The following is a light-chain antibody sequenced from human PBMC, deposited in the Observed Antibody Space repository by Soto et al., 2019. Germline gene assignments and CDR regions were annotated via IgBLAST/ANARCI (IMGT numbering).Light chain of an antibody. CDR3: ATCDDSLSAVV. J-gene: IGLJ2*01. CDR1: SSNIGSNY. V-gene: IGLV1-47*01. CDR2: RDN. Sequence: QSVLTQPPSASGTPGQRVTISCSGSSSNIGSNYVYWYQQLPGTAPRLLIYRDNQRPAGVPDRFSGSKSGTSASLAISGLRSEDDVDYYCATCDDSLSAVVFGGGTKRTVL.